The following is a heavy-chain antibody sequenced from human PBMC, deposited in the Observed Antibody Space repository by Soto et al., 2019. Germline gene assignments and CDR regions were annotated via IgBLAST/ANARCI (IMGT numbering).Heavy chain of an antibody. Sequence: RASVKVSCKASGYTFTSYYMHWVRQAPGEGLEWMGIINPSGGSRSYAQKFQGRVTMTRDTSTSTVYMELSSLRSEDTAVYYCARDSHYDILTGYYNDYYCYGMDVWGQGTTVTVSS. J-gene: IGHJ6*02. CDR3: ARDSHYDILTGYYNDYYCYGMDV. CDR1: GYTFTSYY. D-gene: IGHD3-9*01. V-gene: IGHV1-46*01. CDR2: INPSGGSR.